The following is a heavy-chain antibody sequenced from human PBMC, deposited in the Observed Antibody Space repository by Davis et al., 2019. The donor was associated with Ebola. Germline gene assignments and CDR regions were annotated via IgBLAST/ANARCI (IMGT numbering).Heavy chain of an antibody. J-gene: IGHJ4*02. CDR2: ITNDGTST. CDR1: GFTFSSYE. D-gene: IGHD4-23*01. Sequence: GESLNISCASSGFTFSSYEMNWVRQVPGKGLVWVSRITNDGTSTNYTDSVRGRFTIARDNAKNTLYLQMNSLRVEDPAVYFCARGGAVAPDWGQGTLVTVSS. CDR3: ARGGAVAPD. V-gene: IGHV3-74*01.